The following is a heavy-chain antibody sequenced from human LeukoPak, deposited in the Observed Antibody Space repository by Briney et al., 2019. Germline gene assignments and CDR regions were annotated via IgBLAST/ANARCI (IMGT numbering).Heavy chain of an antibody. CDR2: ISSSSSTM. J-gene: IGHJ4*02. Sequence: PGGSLRLSCAASGFTFSSYSMNWVRQAPGKGLEWVSYISSSSSTMYYADSVKGRFTISRDNAKNSLYLQMNSLRAEDTAVYYCAREGYYYGSGSYLDYWGQGTLVTVSS. D-gene: IGHD3-10*01. CDR1: GFTFSSYS. CDR3: AREGYYYGSGSYLDY. V-gene: IGHV3-48*01.